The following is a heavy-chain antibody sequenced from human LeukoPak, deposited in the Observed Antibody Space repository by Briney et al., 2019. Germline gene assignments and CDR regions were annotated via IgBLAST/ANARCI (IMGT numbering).Heavy chain of an antibody. CDR2: ISYDGSNK. D-gene: IGHD5-24*01. J-gene: IGHJ4*02. CDR3: AKDKGDGYNYRDY. Sequence: GGSLRLSCAASGFTFSSYGMHWVRQAPGKGLEWVAVISYDGSNKYYADSVKGRFSISRDNSKNTLYLQMDSLRAEDTAVYYCAKDKGDGYNYRDYWGQGTLVTVSS. V-gene: IGHV3-30*18. CDR1: GFTFSSYG.